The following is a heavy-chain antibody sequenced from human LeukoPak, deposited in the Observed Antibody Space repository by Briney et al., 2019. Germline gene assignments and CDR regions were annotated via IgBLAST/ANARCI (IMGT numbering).Heavy chain of an antibody. CDR1: GFTFSSYG. V-gene: IGHV3-33*01. D-gene: IGHD5-18*01. J-gene: IGHJ6*02. CDR2: IWYDGSNK. Sequence: GRSLRLSCAASGFTFSSYGMHWVRQAPGKGLEWVAVIWYDGSNKYYADSVKGRFTISRDNPKNTLYLQMNSLRAEDTAVYYCARDLHRIQLWLGGTYYYGMDVWGQGTTVTVSS. CDR3: ARDLHRIQLWLGGTYYYGMDV.